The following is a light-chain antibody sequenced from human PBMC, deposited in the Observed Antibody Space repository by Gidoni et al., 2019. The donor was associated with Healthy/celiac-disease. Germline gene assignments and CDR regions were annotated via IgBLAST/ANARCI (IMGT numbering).Light chain of an antibody. CDR3: QQRSNWPPMYT. Sequence: EIVLTQSPATLSLSPGERATLSCRASQLVSSYLAWYQQNPGQAPRLLIYDASNRATGIPARFSGSRSGTDFTLTISSLEPEDFAVYYCQQRSNWPPMYTFDPGDQA. J-gene: IGKJ2*01. CDR2: DAS. CDR1: QLVSSY. V-gene: IGKV3-11*01.